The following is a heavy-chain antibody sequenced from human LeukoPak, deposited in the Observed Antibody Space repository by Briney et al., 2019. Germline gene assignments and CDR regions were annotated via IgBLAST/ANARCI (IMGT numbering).Heavy chain of an antibody. D-gene: IGHD3-22*01. CDR2: ISGSGGST. CDR3: AKGQRYYYDSSGYLNSFDY. J-gene: IGHJ4*02. V-gene: IGHV3-23*01. CDR1: GFTFSSYG. Sequence: GGTLRLSCAASGFTFSSYGMSWVRQAPGKGLEWVSAISGSGGSTYYADSVKGRFTISRDNSKNTLYLQMNSLRAEDTAVYYCAKGQRYYYDSSGYLNSFDYWGQGTLVTVSS.